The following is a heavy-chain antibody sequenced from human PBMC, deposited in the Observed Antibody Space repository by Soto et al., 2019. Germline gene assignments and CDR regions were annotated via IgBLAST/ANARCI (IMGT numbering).Heavy chain of an antibody. Sequence: GGSLRLSCAASGFTFSDYYMSWIRQAPGKGLEWVSYISSSGSTIYYADSVKGRFTISRDNAKNSLYLQMNSLRAEDTAVYYCARDRKLLWFGESRRGGQGTLVTVSS. J-gene: IGHJ4*02. CDR1: GFTFSDYY. CDR2: ISSSGSTI. V-gene: IGHV3-11*01. D-gene: IGHD3-10*01. CDR3: ARDRKLLWFGESRR.